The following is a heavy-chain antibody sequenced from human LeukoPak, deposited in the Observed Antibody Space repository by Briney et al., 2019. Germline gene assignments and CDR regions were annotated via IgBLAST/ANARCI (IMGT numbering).Heavy chain of an antibody. CDR2: IIPIFGTA. J-gene: IGHJ6*04. CDR1: GGTFSIYA. V-gene: IGHV1-69*06. CDR3: AREGYYGSGSYSPTYYYGMDV. Sequence: GSSVKVSCKASGGTFSIYAISWVRQAPGQGLEWMEGIIPIFGTANYAQKFQGRVTITADKSTSTAYMELSSLRSEDTAVYYCAREGYYGSGSYSPTYYYGMDVWGKGTTVTVSS. D-gene: IGHD3-10*01.